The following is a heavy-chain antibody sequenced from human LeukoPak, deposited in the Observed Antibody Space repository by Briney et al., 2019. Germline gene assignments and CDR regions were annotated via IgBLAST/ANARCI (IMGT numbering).Heavy chain of an antibody. J-gene: IGHJ3*02. D-gene: IGHD3-10*01. V-gene: IGHV3-30*02. Sequence: GGSLRLSCAASGFTFSSYGMSWVRQAPGKGLEWVAFIRYDGSNKYYADSVKGRFTISRDNSKNTLYLQMNSLRAEDTAVYYCAKDLWFGELSAFDIWGQGTMVTVSS. CDR1: GFTFSSYG. CDR3: AKDLWFGELSAFDI. CDR2: IRYDGSNK.